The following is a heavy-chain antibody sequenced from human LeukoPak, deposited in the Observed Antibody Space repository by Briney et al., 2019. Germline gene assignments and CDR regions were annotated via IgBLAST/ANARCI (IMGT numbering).Heavy chain of an antibody. J-gene: IGHJ4*02. CDR1: GGSFSDYY. V-gene: IGHV4-34*01. D-gene: IGHD3-10*01. CDR3: ARWTTLVRGFDY. CDR2: INHSANM. Sequence: PSETLSLTCAVYGGSFSDYYWSWIRQPPGKGLEWIGDINHSANMRYNPSLKSRVSLSVDTSKNHVSLKLSSVTAADTAVYYCARWTTLVRGFDYWGQGTLVTVSS.